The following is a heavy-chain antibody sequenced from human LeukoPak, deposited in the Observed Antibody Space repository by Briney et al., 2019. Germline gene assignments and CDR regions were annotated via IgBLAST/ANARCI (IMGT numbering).Heavy chain of an antibody. CDR2: ISSSRSYI. D-gene: IGHD6-19*01. J-gene: IGHJ4*02. Sequence: PGGSLRLSCAASGFTFSSYSMNWVRQAPGKGLEWVSSISSSRSYIYYADSVKGRFTISRDNAKNPLYLQMNSLRAEDTAVYYCARDSAVAYFDYWGQGTLVTVSS. CDR1: GFTFSSYS. CDR3: ARDSAVAYFDY. V-gene: IGHV3-21*01.